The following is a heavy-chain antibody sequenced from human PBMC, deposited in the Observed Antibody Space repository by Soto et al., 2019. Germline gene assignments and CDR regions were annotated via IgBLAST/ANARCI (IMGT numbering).Heavy chain of an antibody. J-gene: IGHJ2*01. Sequence: SVKVSCNASGGTFSSYAISLVRQSPGQGLEWMGGIIPIFGTANYAQKFQGRVTITADESTSTAYMELSSLRSEDKAVYYCARAMVIRDGYKYWYFDLWGRGTLVTVSS. V-gene: IGHV1-69*01. D-gene: IGHD5-12*01. CDR2: IIPIFGTA. CDR3: ARAMVIRDGYKYWYFDL. CDR1: GGTFSSYA.